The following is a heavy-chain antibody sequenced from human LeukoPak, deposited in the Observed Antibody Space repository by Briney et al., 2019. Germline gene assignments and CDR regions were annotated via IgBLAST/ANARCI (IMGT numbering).Heavy chain of an antibody. D-gene: IGHD1-26*01. CDR3: AKGEVGPTLSPFDY. CDR2: IYSGGST. J-gene: IGHJ4*02. V-gene: IGHV3-53*01. CDR1: GFTVSSNY. Sequence: GGSLRLSCAASGFTVSSNYMSWVRQAPGKGLEWVSVIYSGGSTYYADSVKGRFAISRDHSKNTLYLQMNSLRAEDTAVYYCAKGEVGPTLSPFDYWGQGTLVTVSS.